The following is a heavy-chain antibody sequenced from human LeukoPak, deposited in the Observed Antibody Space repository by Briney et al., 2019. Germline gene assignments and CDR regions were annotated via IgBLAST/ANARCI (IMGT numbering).Heavy chain of an antibody. V-gene: IGHV3-11*01. J-gene: IGHJ4*02. D-gene: IGHD3-10*01. CDR3: AREQWFRWEF. CDR1: GLVLNDYY. Sequence: GGSLRLSCAASGLVLNDYYMNWIRLAPGEGLGWVSYISSSDNLIYYAASVKGRFTISTDNAKNAVFLQLNRLTVEDTAVYYCAREQWFRWEFWGQGVLVTVSS. CDR2: ISSSDNLI.